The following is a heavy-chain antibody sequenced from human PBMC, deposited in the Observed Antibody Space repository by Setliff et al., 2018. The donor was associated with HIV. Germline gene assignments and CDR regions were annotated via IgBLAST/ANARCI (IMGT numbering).Heavy chain of an antibody. V-gene: IGHV4-39*07. J-gene: IGHJ2*01. CDR2: IYYSGST. D-gene: IGHD2-2*01. CDR1: GGSISSSNYY. Sequence: SETLSLTCTVSGGSISSSNYYWGWIRQPPGKGLEWIGSIYYSGSTYYNPSLKSRVTISVDTSKNQFSLKLSSVTAADTAVYYCARGAEYQLLSHTFRYFDLWGRGTLVTVSS. CDR3: ARGAEYQLLSHTFRYFDL.